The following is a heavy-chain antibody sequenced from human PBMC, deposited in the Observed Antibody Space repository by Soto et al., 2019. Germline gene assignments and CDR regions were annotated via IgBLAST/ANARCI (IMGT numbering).Heavy chain of an antibody. Sequence: GGSLRLSCSASGFTFSDENMSWVRQVPGKGLEWVSGISGGGSYIFYADSVQGRFSISGDNPKNSLSLEMNSLRVEDTAVYYCARDSDCHSTSCFFPPHVWGQGTTVTVSS. D-gene: IGHD2-2*01. CDR3: ARDSDCHSTSCFFPPHV. V-gene: IGHV3-21*06. J-gene: IGHJ6*02. CDR1: GFTFSDEN. CDR2: ISGGGSYI.